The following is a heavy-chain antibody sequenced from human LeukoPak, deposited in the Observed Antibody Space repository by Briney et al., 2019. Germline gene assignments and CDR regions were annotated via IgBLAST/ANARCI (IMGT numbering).Heavy chain of an antibody. CDR1: GGSFSGYY. CDR3: ARGPPHYDFWSGYSYFDY. D-gene: IGHD3-3*01. V-gene: IGHV4-34*01. Sequence: SETLSLTCAVYGGSFSGYYWSWIRQPPGKGLEWIGEINHSGSTNYNPSLKSRVTISVDTSKNQFSLKLSSVTAADTAVYYCARGPPHYDFWSGYSYFDYWGQGTLVTSPQ. J-gene: IGHJ4*02. CDR2: INHSGST.